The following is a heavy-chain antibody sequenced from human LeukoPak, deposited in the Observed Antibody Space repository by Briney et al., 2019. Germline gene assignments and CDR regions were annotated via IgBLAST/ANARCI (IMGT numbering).Heavy chain of an antibody. V-gene: IGHV1-8*01. CDR3: ASAYDSSGGAFDI. CDR1: GYTFTSYD. J-gene: IGHJ3*02. Sequence: ASVKVSCKASGYTFTSYDINWVRQATGQGLEWMGWMNPNSGNTGYAQKFQGRVTMTRNTSISTAYMELSSLRSEDTPVYYCASAYDSSGGAFDIWGQGTMVTVSS. D-gene: IGHD3-22*01. CDR2: MNPNSGNT.